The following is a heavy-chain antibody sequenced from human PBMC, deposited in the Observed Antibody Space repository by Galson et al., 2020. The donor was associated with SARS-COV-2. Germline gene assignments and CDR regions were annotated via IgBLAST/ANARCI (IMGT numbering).Heavy chain of an antibody. V-gene: IGHV2-5*02. Sequence: SGPTLVKPTQTLTLTCTFSGFSLSTSGVGVGWIRQPPGKALEWLALIYWDDDKRYSPSLKSRLTITKDTSKNQVVLTMTNMDPVDTATYYCASMDPNGEADPRGYYDGMDVWGQGTTVTVSS. CDR1: GFSLSTSGVG. CDR3: ASMDPNGEADPRGYYDGMDV. D-gene: IGHD3-10*01. J-gene: IGHJ6*02. CDR2: IYWDDDK.